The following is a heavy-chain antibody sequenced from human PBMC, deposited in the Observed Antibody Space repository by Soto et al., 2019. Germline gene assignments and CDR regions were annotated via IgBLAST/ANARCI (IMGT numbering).Heavy chain of an antibody. CDR1: GFTFSGSA. D-gene: IGHD3-22*01. V-gene: IGHV3-73*01. CDR3: TIVVVITGFDP. CDR2: IRSKANSYAT. J-gene: IGHJ5*02. Sequence: PGGSLRLSCAASGFTFSGSAMHWVRQASGKGLEWVGRIRSKANSYATAYAASVKGRFTISRDDSKNTAYLQMNSLKTEDTAVYYCTIVVVITGFDPWGQGXLVTVSS.